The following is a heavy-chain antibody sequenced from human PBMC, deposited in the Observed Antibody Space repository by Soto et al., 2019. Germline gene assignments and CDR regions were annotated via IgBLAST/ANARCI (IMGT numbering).Heavy chain of an antibody. CDR3: AMVEVYVTPSPRDV. J-gene: IGHJ6*02. CDR2: INTYNGNT. V-gene: IGHV1-18*01. D-gene: IGHD2-15*01. Sequence: QVPLVQSGAEVKNHGASVKVSCKDSGYTFTRYGIGWARQAPGQGLEWMGWINTYNGNTNYAQNVQGRVTLTTDTSTSTAYMELRSLRSNDTATYYCAMVEVYVTPSPRDVWGQGTTVIASS. CDR1: GYTFTRYG.